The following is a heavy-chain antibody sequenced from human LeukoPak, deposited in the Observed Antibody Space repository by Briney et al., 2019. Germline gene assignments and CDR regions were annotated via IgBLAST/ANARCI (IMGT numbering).Heavy chain of an antibody. CDR2: IYYSGGT. D-gene: IGHD2-2*01. Sequence: SETLSLTCTVSGGSISSTSYYWGWIRQPPGKGLEWIGSIYYSGGTYYNPSLKSRVTISVDTSKNQFSLNLSSVTAADTAVYYCARLSADCSSTSCLQIWFDPWGQGTLVTVSS. V-gene: IGHV4-39*01. CDR1: GGSISSTSYY. CDR3: ARLSADCSSTSCLQIWFDP. J-gene: IGHJ5*02.